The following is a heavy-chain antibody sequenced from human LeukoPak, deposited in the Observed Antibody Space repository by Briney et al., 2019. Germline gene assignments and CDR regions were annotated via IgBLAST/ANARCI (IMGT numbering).Heavy chain of an antibody. J-gene: IGHJ4*02. CDR2: INHSGST. CDR3: ARDNYIVYYGFWSGYYRYFDY. D-gene: IGHD3-3*01. CDR1: GGSFSGYY. Sequence: PSETLSLTCAVYGGSFSGYYWSWIRQPPGKGLEWIGEINHSGSTNYNPSLKSRVTISVDTSKNQFSLKLSSVTAADTAVYYCARDNYIVYYGFWSGYYRYFDYWGQGTLVTVSS. V-gene: IGHV4-34*01.